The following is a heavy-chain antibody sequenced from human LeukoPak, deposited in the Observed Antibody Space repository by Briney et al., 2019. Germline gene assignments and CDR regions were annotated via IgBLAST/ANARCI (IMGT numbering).Heavy chain of an antibody. CDR3: ARELGSGYEFDY. V-gene: IGHV3-7*01. CDR2: IKQDGSAK. Sequence: GGSLRLSCAASGFTFRSYWMSWVRQAPGKGLEWVANIKQDGSAKHYVDSVKGRFTISRDNAKNSLYLQMNSLRAEDTAVYYCARELGSGYEFDYWGRGTLVTVSS. D-gene: IGHD3-3*01. CDR1: GFTFRSYW. J-gene: IGHJ4*02.